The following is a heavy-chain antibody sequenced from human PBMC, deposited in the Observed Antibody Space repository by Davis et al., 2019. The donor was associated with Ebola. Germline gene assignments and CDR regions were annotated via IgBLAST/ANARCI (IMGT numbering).Heavy chain of an antibody. CDR1: GYSFTSYW. Sequence: GESLKISCKGSGYSFTSYWIGWVRQMPGKGLECLGAIYPGDSDTRYSPSVQGQVTISADKSINTAYLQWDSLKASDTAMYYCARPSSGYEASFDYWGQGTPVTVSS. CDR2: IYPGDSDT. D-gene: IGHD3-22*01. V-gene: IGHV5-51*01. J-gene: IGHJ4*02. CDR3: ARPSSGYEASFDY.